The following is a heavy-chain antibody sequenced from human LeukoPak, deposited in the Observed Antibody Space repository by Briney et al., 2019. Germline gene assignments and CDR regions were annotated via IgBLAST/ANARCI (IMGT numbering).Heavy chain of an antibody. V-gene: IGHV3-20*04. D-gene: IGHD1-26*01. CDR3: ARDRIVGATSPGGY. J-gene: IGHJ4*02. CDR2: INWNGGST. Sequence: QSGGSLRLSCAASGFTFSSYAMTWVRHAPGKGLEWVSGINWNGGSTGYADSVKGRFTISRDNAKNSLYLQMNSLRAEDTAFYYCARDRIVGATSPGGYWGQGTLVTVSS. CDR1: GFTFSSYA.